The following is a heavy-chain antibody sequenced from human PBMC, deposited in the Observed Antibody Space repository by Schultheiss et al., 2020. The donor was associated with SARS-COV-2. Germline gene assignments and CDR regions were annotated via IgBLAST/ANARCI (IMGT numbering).Heavy chain of an antibody. J-gene: IGHJ3*02. Sequence: SETLSLTCSVSGGSISSADYYWSWIRQLPGKGLEWIGYIYYSGSTYYNPSLKSRVTISVDTSKNQFSLNLSSVTAADTAVYYCARVRYYDSSGYYYVNAFDIWGQGTMVTVSS. CDR2: IYYSGST. CDR1: GGSISSADYY. V-gene: IGHV4-30-4*08. CDR3: ARVRYYDSSGYYYVNAFDI. D-gene: IGHD3-22*01.